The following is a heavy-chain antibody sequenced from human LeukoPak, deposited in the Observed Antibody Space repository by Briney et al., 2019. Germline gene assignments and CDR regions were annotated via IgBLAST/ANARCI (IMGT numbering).Heavy chain of an antibody. CDR3: ARAPLNAFDI. Sequence: GGSLRLSCAASGFTFSSYAMHWVRQAPGKGLEWVAVISYDGSNKYYADSVKGRFTISRDNSKNTLYLQMNSLRAEDTAVYYCARAPLNAFDIWGQGTMVTVSS. CDR1: GFTFSSYA. CDR2: ISYDGSNK. J-gene: IGHJ3*02. V-gene: IGHV3-30-3*01.